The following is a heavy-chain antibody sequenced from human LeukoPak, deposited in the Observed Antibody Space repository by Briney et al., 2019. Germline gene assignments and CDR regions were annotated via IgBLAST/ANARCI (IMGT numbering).Heavy chain of an antibody. J-gene: IGHJ6*03. CDR1: GFTFSSYA. D-gene: IGHD3-10*01. CDR2: ISGSGGST. V-gene: IGHV3-23*01. Sequence: PGGSLRLSCAASGFTFSSYAMSWVRQAPGKGLEWVSAISGSGGSTYYADSVKGRFTISRDNSKNTLYLQMNSLRAEDTAVYYCAKTSGFGELYYYMDVWGKGTTVTVSS. CDR3: AKTSGFGELYYYMDV.